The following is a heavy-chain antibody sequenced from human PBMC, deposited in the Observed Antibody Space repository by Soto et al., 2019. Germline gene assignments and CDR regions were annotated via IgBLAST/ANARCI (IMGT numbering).Heavy chain of an antibody. CDR2: IYPGDSDT. D-gene: IGHD2-2*01. CDR3: ARRRVVPGAMDTNRFDP. Sequence: GESLKISCKGSGYSFTSYWIGWVRQMPGKGLEWMGIIYPGDSDTRYSPSFQGQVTISADKSISTAYLQWSSLKASDTAMYYCARRRVVPGAMDTNRFDPWGQGTLVTVSS. J-gene: IGHJ5*02. V-gene: IGHV5-51*01. CDR1: GYSFTSYW.